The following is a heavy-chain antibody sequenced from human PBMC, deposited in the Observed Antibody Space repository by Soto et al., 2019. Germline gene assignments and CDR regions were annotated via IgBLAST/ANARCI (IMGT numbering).Heavy chain of an antibody. V-gene: IGHV1-2*02. Sequence: ASVKVSCKASGYTFTGYYMHWVRQAPGQGLEWMGWINPNSGGTNYAQKFQGRVTMTRDTSISTAYMELSRLRSDDTAVYYCASLHIAVAGTVVFDYWGQGTRVTVSS. D-gene: IGHD6-19*01. CDR3: ASLHIAVAGTVVFDY. J-gene: IGHJ4*02. CDR1: GYTFTGYY. CDR2: INPNSGGT.